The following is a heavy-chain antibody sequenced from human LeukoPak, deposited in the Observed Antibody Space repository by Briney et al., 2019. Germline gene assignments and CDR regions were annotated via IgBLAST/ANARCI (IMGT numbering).Heavy chain of an antibody. J-gene: IGHJ4*02. CDR2: IRSKAYGGTT. CDR3: TRGPNNWNDVGGAYYFDY. CDR1: GFTFGDYA. D-gene: IGHD1-20*01. V-gene: IGHV3-49*03. Sequence: GGSLRLSCITSGFTFGDYAMSWFRQAPGKGLEWVGFIRSKAYGGTTEYAASVRGRFTISRDDSKSIAYLEMNSLKTEDTAVYHCTRGPNNWNDVGGAYYFDYWGQGILVTVSS.